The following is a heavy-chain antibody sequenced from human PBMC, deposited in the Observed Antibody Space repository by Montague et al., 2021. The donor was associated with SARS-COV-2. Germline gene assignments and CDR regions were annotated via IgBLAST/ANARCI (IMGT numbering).Heavy chain of an antibody. CDR3: ARVVGFDFDY. V-gene: IGHV4-61*02. CDR1: GGSISSGSYY. J-gene: IGHJ4*02. D-gene: IGHD2-21*01. Sequence: TLSLTCTVSGGSISSGSYYWSWIRQPAGKGLEWIGRIYTSGSTNYNPSLKSRVTISVDTSKNQFSLKLSSVTAADTAVYYCARVVGFDFDYWGQGTLVTVS. CDR2: IYTSGST.